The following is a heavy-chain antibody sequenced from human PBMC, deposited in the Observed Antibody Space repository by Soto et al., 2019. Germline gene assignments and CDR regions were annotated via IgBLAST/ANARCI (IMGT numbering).Heavy chain of an antibody. V-gene: IGHV5-51*01. D-gene: IGHD3-10*01. CDR1: GYSFTSYW. CDR2: IYPGDSDT. Sequence: GESLKISCKGSGYSFTSYWIGWVRQMPGKGLAWMGIIYPGDSDTRYSPSFQGQVTISADKSISTAYLQWSSLKASDTAMYYCARFSPAPLWFGELPCSGWFDPWGQGTLVTVSS. J-gene: IGHJ5*02. CDR3: ARFSPAPLWFGELPCSGWFDP.